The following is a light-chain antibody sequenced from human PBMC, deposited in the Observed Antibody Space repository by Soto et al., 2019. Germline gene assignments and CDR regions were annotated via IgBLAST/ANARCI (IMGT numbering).Light chain of an antibody. J-gene: IGKJ2*01. CDR2: DAS. CDR3: QQRSNWPPGFT. Sequence: EIVLTQSPATLSLSPGERATLSCRASQSVTKYLAWYQQKPGQAPRLLIYDASSRAIGIPARFSGSGSGTDFTLTISSLEPEDFAVYYCQQRSNWPPGFTFGQGTKLVI. CDR1: QSVTKY. V-gene: IGKV3-11*01.